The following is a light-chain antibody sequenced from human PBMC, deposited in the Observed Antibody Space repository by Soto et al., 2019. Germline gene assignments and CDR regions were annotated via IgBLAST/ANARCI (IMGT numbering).Light chain of an antibody. J-gene: IGKJ4*01. Sequence: IVLTQSPGTLSLSPGETATLSCRASQTVTRNYLAWYQQGPGQPPRLLIYDASIRATGIPDRFSGGGSGTDFTLTISRLEPEDFAVYYCQQYGSSRPLTFGAGTKVDIK. CDR1: QTVTRNY. CDR2: DAS. V-gene: IGKV3-20*01. CDR3: QQYGSSRPLT.